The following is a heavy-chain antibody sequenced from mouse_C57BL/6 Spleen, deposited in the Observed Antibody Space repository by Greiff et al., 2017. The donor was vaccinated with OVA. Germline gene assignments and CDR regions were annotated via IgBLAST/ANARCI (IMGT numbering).Heavy chain of an antibody. CDR3: ARRDYYLFDY. CDR1: GYTFTDYY. CDR2: INPNNGGT. J-gene: IGHJ2*01. V-gene: IGHV1-26*01. D-gene: IGHD1-1*01. Sequence: VQLQQSGPELVKPGASVKISCKASGYTFTDYYMNWVKQSHGKSLEWIGDINPNNGGTSYNQKFKGKATLTVDKSSSTAYMELRSLTSEDSAVYYCARRDYYLFDYWGQGTTLTVSS.